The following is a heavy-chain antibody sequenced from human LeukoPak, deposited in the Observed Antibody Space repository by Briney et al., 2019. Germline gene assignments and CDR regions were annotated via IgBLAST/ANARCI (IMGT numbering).Heavy chain of an antibody. V-gene: IGHV4-39*01. CDR1: GGSISSNSAY. Sequence: PSETLSLTCTVSGGSISSNSAYWGWIRQPPGKGLGWIGSIYYSKNTYYNPSLKSRVTISADTSKNQFSLRLDSVSAADTAVYYCASPRGFSYGYFDHWGQGSLVTVSS. D-gene: IGHD5-18*01. CDR3: ASPRGFSYGYFDH. J-gene: IGHJ4*02. CDR2: IYYSKNT.